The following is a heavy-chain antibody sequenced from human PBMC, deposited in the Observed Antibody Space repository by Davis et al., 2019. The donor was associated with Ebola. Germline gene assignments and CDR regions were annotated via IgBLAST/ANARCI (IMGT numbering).Heavy chain of an antibody. CDR2: TSYDGSQE. V-gene: IGHV3-30*04. Sequence: GESLKISCAASGFTFSSYAMHWVRQAPGKGLEWVAVTSYDGSQEYYADSVKGRFTISRDNSKNTLYLQMNSLRAEDTAVYYCATATDSSGSYHYYGLDVWGQGTTVTVSS. J-gene: IGHJ6*02. CDR1: GFTFSSYA. D-gene: IGHD3-22*01. CDR3: ATATDSSGSYHYYGLDV.